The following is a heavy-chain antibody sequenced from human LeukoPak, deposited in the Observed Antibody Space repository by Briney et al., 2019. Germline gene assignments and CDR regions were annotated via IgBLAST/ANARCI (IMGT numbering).Heavy chain of an antibody. V-gene: IGHV3-7*01. J-gene: IGHJ4*02. CDR2: IKEGESEK. CDR3: ARGPH. CDR1: GFTFTNYW. Sequence: PGGSLRLSCAASGFTFTNYWMSWVRQAPGKGLEWVASIKEGESEKYYVDSVKGRFTISRDNAKNSVYLQMNSLRTEDTAVYYCARGPHWGQGTLVTVSS.